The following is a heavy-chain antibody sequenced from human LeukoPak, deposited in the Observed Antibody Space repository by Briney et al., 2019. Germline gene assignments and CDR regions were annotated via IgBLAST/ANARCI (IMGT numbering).Heavy chain of an antibody. CDR2: IYPGDSDT. D-gene: IGHD1-26*01. CDR3: ARHRPPRSPVGATPNWFDP. J-gene: IGHJ5*02. CDR1: GYSFTSYW. Sequence: GESLKISCKGSGYSFTSYWIGWVRQMPGKGLEWMGTIYPGDSDTRYSPSFQGQVTISADKSISTACLQWSSLKASDTAMYYCARHRPPRSPVGATPNWFDPWGQGTLVTVSS. V-gene: IGHV5-51*01.